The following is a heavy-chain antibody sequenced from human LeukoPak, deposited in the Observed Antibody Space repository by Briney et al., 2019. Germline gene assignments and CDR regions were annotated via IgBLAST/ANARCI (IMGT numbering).Heavy chain of an antibody. CDR3: XXSAKGSHXXXGYRLXXXDX. D-gene: IGHD5-18*01. CDR2: INHSGST. Sequence: SETLSLTCAVYGGSFSGYYWSWIRQPPGKGLEWIGEINHSGSTNYNPSLKSRVTISVDTSKNQFSLKLSSVTAADTAVYYCXXSAKGSHXXXGYRLXXXDXWGXGTLVTVSS. CDR1: GGSFSGYY. V-gene: IGHV4-34*01. J-gene: IGHJ4*02.